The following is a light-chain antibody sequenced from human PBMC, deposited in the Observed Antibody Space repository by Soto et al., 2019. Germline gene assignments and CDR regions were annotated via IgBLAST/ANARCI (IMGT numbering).Light chain of an antibody. V-gene: IGKV3-20*01. Sequence: EIVLTQSPGTLSLSPGERATLSCRASQSVSSSYLAWYQQKPGQAPRLLIYGASSRATGIPDMFSGSGSGKDFTLTISRLEPEDFAVYYCQQYGSSLWTFGQGTKVEIK. CDR1: QSVSSSY. CDR3: QQYGSSLWT. J-gene: IGKJ1*01. CDR2: GAS.